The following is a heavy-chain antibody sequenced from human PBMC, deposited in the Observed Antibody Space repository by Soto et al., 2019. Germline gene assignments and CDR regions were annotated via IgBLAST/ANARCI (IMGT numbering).Heavy chain of an antibody. CDR3: AKDYSSWHMTYGMDV. J-gene: IGHJ6*02. D-gene: IGHD6-13*01. Sequence: QVPLVESGGGVVQPGRSLRLSCAASGFTFSSYGMHWVRQAPGKGLEWVAVISYDGSNKYYADSVKGRFTISRDNSKNTLYLQMNSLRAEDTAVYYCAKDYSSWHMTYGMDVWGQGTTVTVSS. V-gene: IGHV3-30*18. CDR1: GFTFSSYG. CDR2: ISYDGSNK.